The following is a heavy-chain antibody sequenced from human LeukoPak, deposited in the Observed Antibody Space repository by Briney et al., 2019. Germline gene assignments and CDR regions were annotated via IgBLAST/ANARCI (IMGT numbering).Heavy chain of an antibody. J-gene: IGHJ4*02. V-gene: IGHV3-7*01. CDR1: GFTLSTYW. Sequence: QAGGSLRLSCAASGFTLSTYWMTWVRQAPGKGLEWVANIKQDGSEKYYVDSVKGQFTISRDNAKKLLYLQMNSLRVEDTAVYYCARDRGSSGRLGRFDNWGQGTLVTVSP. CDR3: ARDRGSSGRLGRFDN. D-gene: IGHD6-19*01. CDR2: IKQDGSEK.